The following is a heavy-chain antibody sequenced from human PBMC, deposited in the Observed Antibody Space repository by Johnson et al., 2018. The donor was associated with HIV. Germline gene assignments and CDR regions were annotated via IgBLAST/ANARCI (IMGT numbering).Heavy chain of an antibody. J-gene: IGHJ3*02. Sequence: VRLVESGGGLVQPGGSLRLSCAASGFTFSNAWMSWVRQAPGKGLEWVGRIKSKTDGGTTDYAAPVKGRFAISRDDSKNTLYLQLNSLKTEDTAVYYCTTALTGDAFNIWGQGTLVTVSS. D-gene: IGHD7-27*01. CDR2: IKSKTDGGTT. V-gene: IGHV3-15*01. CDR1: GFTFSNAW. CDR3: TTALTGDAFNI.